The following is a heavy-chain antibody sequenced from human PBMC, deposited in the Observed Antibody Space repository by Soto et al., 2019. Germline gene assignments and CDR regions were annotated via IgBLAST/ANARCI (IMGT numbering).Heavy chain of an antibody. Sequence: SVKVSCKASGGTFSSYTIIWVRQAPGQGLEWMGRIIPILGIANYAQKFQGRVTITADKSTSTAYMELSSLRSEDTAVYYCARDLEMATRYYYGMDVWGQGTTVTVSS. CDR2: IIPILGIA. D-gene: IGHD2-15*01. CDR3: ARDLEMATRYYYGMDV. J-gene: IGHJ6*02. V-gene: IGHV1-69*04. CDR1: GGTFSSYT.